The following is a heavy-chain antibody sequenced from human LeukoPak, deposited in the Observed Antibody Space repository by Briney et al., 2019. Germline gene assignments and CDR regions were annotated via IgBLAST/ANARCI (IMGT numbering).Heavy chain of an antibody. CDR3: ARVSSEPHAEYFQH. CDR2: IYYSGST. CDR1: GGSISSYY. J-gene: IGHJ1*01. V-gene: IGHV4-59*12. Sequence: SETLSLTCTVSGGSISSYYWSWIRQPPGKGLEWIGYIYYSGSTNYNPSLKSRVTMSVDTSKNQFSLKLSSVTAADTAVYYCARVSSEPHAEYFQHWGQGTLVTVSS. D-gene: IGHD6-19*01.